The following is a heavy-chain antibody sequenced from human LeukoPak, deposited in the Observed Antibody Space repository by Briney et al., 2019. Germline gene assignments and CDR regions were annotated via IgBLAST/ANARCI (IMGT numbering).Heavy chain of an antibody. CDR3: ARDLQQRISIAGGIDI. J-gene: IGHJ3*02. D-gene: IGHD6-6*01. V-gene: IGHV1-2*02. CDR2: INPNSGGT. CDR1: GYTFTGYY. Sequence: ASVKVSCKASGYTFTGYYMHWVRQAPGQGLEWMGWINPNSGGTNYAQKFQGRVTMTRDTSISTAYMELSRLGSDDTAVYYCARDLQQRISIAGGIDIWGQGTMVTVSS.